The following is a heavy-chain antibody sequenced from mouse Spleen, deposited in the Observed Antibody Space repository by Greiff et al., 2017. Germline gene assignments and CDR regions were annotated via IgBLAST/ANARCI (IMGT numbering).Heavy chain of an antibody. CDR3: TGDWGLDY. Sequence: EVHLVESGADLVKPGASLKLSCAASGFTFSSYGMSWVRQTPDKRLEWVATISSGGSYTYYPDSVKGRFTISRDNAKNTLYLQMSSLKSEDTAMYYCTGDWGLDYWGQGTTLTVSS. J-gene: IGHJ2*01. V-gene: IGHV5-6*01. D-gene: IGHD4-1*01. CDR2: ISSGGSYT. CDR1: GFTFSSYG.